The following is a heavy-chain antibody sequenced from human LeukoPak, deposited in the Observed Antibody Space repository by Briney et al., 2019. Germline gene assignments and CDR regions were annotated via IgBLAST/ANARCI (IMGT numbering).Heavy chain of an antibody. CDR1: GGSISSYY. V-gene: IGHV4-59*01. CDR3: ARDQGAFYSRSWLDY. J-gene: IGHJ4*02. D-gene: IGHD6-13*01. CDR2: IYYSGST. Sequence: SETLSLTCTVSGGSISSYYWSWIRQPPGKGLEWIGYIYYSGSTNYNPSLKSRVTISVDTSKNQFSLKLSSVTAADTAVYYCARDQGAFYSRSWLDYWGQGTLVTVSS.